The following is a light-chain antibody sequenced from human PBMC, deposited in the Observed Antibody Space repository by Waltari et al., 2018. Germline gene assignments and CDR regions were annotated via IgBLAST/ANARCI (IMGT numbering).Light chain of an antibody. J-gene: IGKJ1*01. Sequence: VLTQSPATLSLSPGETASLPCRASENFNDHLAWYHQQPGQPPRLVIFDASNRAPGVPARFRGSGSRTDFTLTITSLEPEDFAVYFCQQRSYWPPSFGPGTKIEIK. CDR2: DAS. CDR3: QQRSYWPPS. CDR1: ENFNDH. V-gene: IGKV3-11*01.